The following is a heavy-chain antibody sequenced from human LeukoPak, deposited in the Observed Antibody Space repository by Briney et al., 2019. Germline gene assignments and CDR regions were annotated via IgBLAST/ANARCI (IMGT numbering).Heavy chain of an antibody. CDR2: IKPDGGDK. D-gene: IGHD6-19*01. CDR3: ARDRSTVAGIDF. Sequence: GGSLRLSYAASGFTFSTYWMAWVRQAPGKGLEWVATIKPDGGDKYYVDSVKGRFTISRDNARNSLFLQMNSLRAEDRAVYYCARDRSTVAGIDFWGQGTLVTVSS. CDR1: GFTFSTYW. V-gene: IGHV3-7*01. J-gene: IGHJ4*02.